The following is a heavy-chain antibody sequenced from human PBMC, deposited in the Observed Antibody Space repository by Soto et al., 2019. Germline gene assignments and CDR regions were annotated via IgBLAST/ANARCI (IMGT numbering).Heavy chain of an antibody. CDR2: INQSGST. CDR1: GGSFSGYY. CDR3: ARRWGRTFDY. D-gene: IGHD7-27*01. V-gene: IGHV4-34*01. J-gene: IGHJ4*02. Sequence: SETLSLTCAVYGGSFSGYYWSWIRQPPGKGLEWNGEINQSGSTNYNPSLKSRVTISVDTSKNQFSLKLSSVTAADTAVYYCARRWGRTFDYWGQGTLVTVSS.